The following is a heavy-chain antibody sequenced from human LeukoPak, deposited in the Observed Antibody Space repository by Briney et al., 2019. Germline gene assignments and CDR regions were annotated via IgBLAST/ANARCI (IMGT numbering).Heavy chain of an antibody. V-gene: IGHV3-33*01. Sequence: GGSLRLSCAASGFTFSSYGMHWVRQAPGKGLEWVAVIWYDGSNKYYADSVKGRFTISRDNSKNTLYLQMNSLRAEDTAVYYCARDSGSFFVDFWGQGTLVTVSS. CDR2: IWYDGSNK. CDR1: GFTFSSYG. CDR3: ARDSGSFFVDF. D-gene: IGHD1-26*01. J-gene: IGHJ4*02.